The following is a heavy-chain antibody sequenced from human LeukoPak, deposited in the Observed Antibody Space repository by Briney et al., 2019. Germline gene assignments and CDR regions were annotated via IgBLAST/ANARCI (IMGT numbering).Heavy chain of an antibody. D-gene: IGHD3-10*01. CDR3: ARDDPSMDGRGPPEH. V-gene: IGHV1-18*01. CDR1: GYTFTSYG. Sequence: ASVKVSCKASGYTFTSYGISWVRQAPGQGLEWMGWISAYNGNTNYAQKLQGRVTMTTDTSTSTAYMELRSLRSDDTAVYYCARDDPSMDGRGPPEHWGQGTLVTVSS. CDR2: ISAYNGNT. J-gene: IGHJ1*01.